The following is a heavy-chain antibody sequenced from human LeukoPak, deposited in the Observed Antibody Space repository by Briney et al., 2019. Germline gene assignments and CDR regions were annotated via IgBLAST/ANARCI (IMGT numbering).Heavy chain of an antibody. CDR2: IYYSGST. Sequence: SETLSLTCTVSGGSISSYYWSWIRQPPGKGLEWIGYIYYSGSTNYNPSLKSRVTISVDTSKNQFSLKLSSVTAADTAVYYCARATGDRSGFDYWGQGILVTVSS. J-gene: IGHJ4*02. CDR1: GGSISSYY. D-gene: IGHD3-22*01. V-gene: IGHV4-59*01. CDR3: ARATGDRSGFDY.